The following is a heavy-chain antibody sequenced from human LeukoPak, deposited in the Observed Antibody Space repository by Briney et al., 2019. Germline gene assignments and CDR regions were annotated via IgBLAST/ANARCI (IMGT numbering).Heavy chain of an antibody. D-gene: IGHD5-24*01. Sequence: GGSLRLSWAASGLTVSSTYMRWVRQARGKGLGWVSVFYRGGATYYADSVRGRFTISRDNSKTSLYLQMHSLRAEDTAVYYCAACGDGYNYFDYWGQGILVTVSS. CDR1: GLTVSSTY. CDR3: AACGDGYNYFDY. CDR2: FYRGGAT. V-gene: IGHV3-66*01. J-gene: IGHJ4*02.